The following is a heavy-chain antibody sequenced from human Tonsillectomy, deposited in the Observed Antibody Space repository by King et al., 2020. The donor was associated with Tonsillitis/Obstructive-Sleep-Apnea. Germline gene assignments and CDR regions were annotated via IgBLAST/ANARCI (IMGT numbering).Heavy chain of an antibody. CDR2: IYPGDSDT. Sequence: QLVQSGAEVKKPGESLKLSCKGSGYSFTNYWIGWVRQMPGKGPEWMGIIYPGDSDTRYNPSFQGQVTISADKSINTAYLQWSSLKASDTAMYYCARPLATAGTQDWYFDVWGRGTLVTVSS. V-gene: IGHV5-51*01. J-gene: IGHJ2*01. D-gene: IGHD6-13*01. CDR1: GYSFTNYW. CDR3: ARPLATAGTQDWYFDV.